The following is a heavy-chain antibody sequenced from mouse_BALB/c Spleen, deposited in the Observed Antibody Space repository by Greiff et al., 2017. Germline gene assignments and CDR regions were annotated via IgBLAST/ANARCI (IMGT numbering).Heavy chain of an antibody. CDR3: VRRSGDY. Sequence: DVKLVESGGGLVQPKGSLKLSCAASGFTFNTYAMNWVRQAPGKGLEWVARIRSKSNNYATYYADSVKDRFTISRDDSQSMLYLQMNNLKTEDTAMYYCVRRSGDYWGQGTTLTVSS. D-gene: IGHD6-1*01. CDR2: IRSKSNNYAT. J-gene: IGHJ2*01. CDR1: GFTFNTYA. V-gene: IGHV10-1*02.